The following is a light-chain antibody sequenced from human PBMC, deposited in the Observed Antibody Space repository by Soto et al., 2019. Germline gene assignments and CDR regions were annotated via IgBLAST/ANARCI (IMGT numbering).Light chain of an antibody. Sequence: EIVLPQSPGTLSSSPGERATLSCRASESVSSNYLDWYQQRPGQAPRLLIYAASNRARGIPDSFGGSGSGTDFPLSVSRLEPEDLAVYYCQQYGSAPWTFGRGTKV. V-gene: IGKV3-20*01. CDR3: QQYGSAPWT. CDR2: AAS. J-gene: IGKJ1*01. CDR1: ESVSSNY.